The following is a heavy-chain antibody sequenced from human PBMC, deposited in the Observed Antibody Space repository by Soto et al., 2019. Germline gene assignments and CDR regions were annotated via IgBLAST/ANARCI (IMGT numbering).Heavy chain of an antibody. V-gene: IGHV3-23*01. J-gene: IGHJ4*02. D-gene: IGHD6-6*01. CDR3: AKDPSGSSSPGY. Sequence: EVQLLESGGGLVQPGGSLRLSCAASGFTFSSYAMSWVRQAPGKGLEWVSAISGSGGSTYYADSVKGRFTISRDNSKNTRYLQMNSLRAEDTAVYYCAKDPSGSSSPGYWGQGTLVTVSS. CDR1: GFTFSSYA. CDR2: ISGSGGST.